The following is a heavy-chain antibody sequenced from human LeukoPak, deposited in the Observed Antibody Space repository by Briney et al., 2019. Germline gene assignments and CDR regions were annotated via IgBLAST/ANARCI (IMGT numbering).Heavy chain of an antibody. CDR1: GDSIRTSIYY. Sequence: KPSETLSLTCNVSGDSIRTSIYYWAWIRQPPGKGLEWLGAIYYTGSTYDNPSLKSRVTVSIDTSKNQFSLELTSVTAADTAVYYCARSSYFGSETYTGRYFDYWGQGTLVTVSS. CDR3: ARSSYFGSETYTGRYFDY. V-gene: IGHV4-39*07. CDR2: IYYTGST. D-gene: IGHD3-10*01. J-gene: IGHJ4*02.